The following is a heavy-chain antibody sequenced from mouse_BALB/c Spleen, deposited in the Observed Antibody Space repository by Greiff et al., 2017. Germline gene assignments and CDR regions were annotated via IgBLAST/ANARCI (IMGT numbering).Heavy chain of an antibody. CDR3: ARQDGLYYFDY. CDR2: ISSGGGST. CDR1: GFAFSSYD. V-gene: IGHV5-12-1*01. J-gene: IGHJ2*01. D-gene: IGHD2-3*01. Sequence: VESGGGLVKPGGSLKLSCAASGFAFSSYDISWVRQTPEKRLEWVAYISSGGGSTYYPDTVKGRFTISRDNAKNTLYLQMSSLKSEDTAMYYCARQDGLYYFDYWGQGTTLTVSS.